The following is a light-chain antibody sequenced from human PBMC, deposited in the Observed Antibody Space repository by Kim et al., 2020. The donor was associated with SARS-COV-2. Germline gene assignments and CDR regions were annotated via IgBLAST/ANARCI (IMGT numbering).Light chain of an antibody. CDR3: QTWGTGFRM. Sequence: ASVKLTCTLSSGHSTYTIAWHQQQPEKGPRYLMKVNSDGSHSKVDGIPDRFSGSSSGAERYLTISSLQSDDEADYYCQTWGTGFRMFGGGTQLTVL. J-gene: IGLJ3*02. V-gene: IGLV4-69*01. CDR1: SGHSTYT. CDR2: VNSDGSH.